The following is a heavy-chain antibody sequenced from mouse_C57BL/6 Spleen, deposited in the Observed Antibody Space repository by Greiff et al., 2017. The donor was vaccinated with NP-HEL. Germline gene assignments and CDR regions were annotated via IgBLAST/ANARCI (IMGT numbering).Heavy chain of an antibody. D-gene: IGHD3-2*02. Sequence: EVKVVESGPELVKPGASVKISCKASGYSFTDYNMNWVKQSNGKSLEWIGVINPNYGTTSYNQKFKGKATLTVDQSSSTAYMQLNSLTSEDSAVYYCASNPSSGEAIDYWGQGTSVTVSS. CDR2: INPNYGTT. CDR3: ASNPSSGEAIDY. CDR1: GYSFTDYN. V-gene: IGHV1-39*01. J-gene: IGHJ4*01.